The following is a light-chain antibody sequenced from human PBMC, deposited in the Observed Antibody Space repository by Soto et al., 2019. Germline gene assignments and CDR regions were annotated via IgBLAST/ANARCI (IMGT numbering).Light chain of an antibody. V-gene: IGLV1-40*01. Sequence: QSVLTQPPSVSGAPGQRVTISCTGSSSNIGGGYDAHWYQQLPGTAPKLLIYGNSNRPSGVPDRFSGSKSGTSASLAITGLQAEDEADYYCQSYDSSLSGYVFGTGTKLTVL. CDR2: GNS. CDR1: SSNIGGGYD. CDR3: QSYDSSLSGYV. J-gene: IGLJ1*01.